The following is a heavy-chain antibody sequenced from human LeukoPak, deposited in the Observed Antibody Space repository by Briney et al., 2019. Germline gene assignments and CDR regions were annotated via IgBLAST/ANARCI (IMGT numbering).Heavy chain of an antibody. Sequence: PGGSLRLSCAAAGFTFSSYAMSWVRQAPGKGLEWVSGISGSGGSTYYADSVKGRFTISRDNSKNTLYLQMNSLRAEDTAVYYCAKQGGYTYGTNDYWGQGTLITVSS. D-gene: IGHD5-18*01. CDR3: AKQGGYTYGTNDY. CDR2: ISGSGGST. CDR1: GFTFSSYA. V-gene: IGHV3-23*01. J-gene: IGHJ4*02.